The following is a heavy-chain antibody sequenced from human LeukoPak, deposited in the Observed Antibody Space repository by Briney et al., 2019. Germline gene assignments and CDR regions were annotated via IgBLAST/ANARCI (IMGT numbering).Heavy chain of an antibody. CDR3: AKGHLTFGGVIGNSDY. J-gene: IGHJ4*02. Sequence: GGSLRLSCAASGFTFSSYAMSWVRQAPGKGLEWVSAISGGGGSTYYADSVKGRFTISRDNSKNTLYLQTNSLRAEDTAVYYCAKGHLTFGGVIGNSDYWGQGTLVTVSS. D-gene: IGHD3-16*02. V-gene: IGHV3-23*01. CDR1: GFTFSSYA. CDR2: ISGGGGST.